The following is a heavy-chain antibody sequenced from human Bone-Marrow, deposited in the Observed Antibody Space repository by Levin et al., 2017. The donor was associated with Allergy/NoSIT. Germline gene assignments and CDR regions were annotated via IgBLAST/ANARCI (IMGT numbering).Heavy chain of an antibody. CDR1: GFTFSSYG. V-gene: IGHV3-33*01. CDR2: IWYDGSNK. J-gene: IGHJ6*02. Sequence: GESLKISCAASGFTFSSYGMHWVRQAPGKGLEWVAVIWYDGSNKYYADSVKGRFTISRDNSKNTLYLQMNSLRAEDTAVYYCARGRPKWRADYYYGMEGWGQGTTVTVSS. CDR3: ARGRPKWRADYYYGMEG. D-gene: IGHD5-12*01.